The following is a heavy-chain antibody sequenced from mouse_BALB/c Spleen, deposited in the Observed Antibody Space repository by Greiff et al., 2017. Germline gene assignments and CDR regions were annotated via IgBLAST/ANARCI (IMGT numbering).Heavy chain of an antibody. D-gene: IGHD1-1*01. V-gene: IGHV5-17*02. CDR1: GFTFSSFG. Sequence: EVHLVESGGGLVQPGGSRKLSCAASGFTFSSFGMHWVRQAPEKGLEWVAYISSGSSTIYYADTVKGRFTISRDNPKNTLFLQMTSLRSEDTAMYYCARSHYYGSSWFAYWGQGTLVTVSA. CDR3: ARSHYYGSSWFAY. CDR2: ISSGSSTI. J-gene: IGHJ3*01.